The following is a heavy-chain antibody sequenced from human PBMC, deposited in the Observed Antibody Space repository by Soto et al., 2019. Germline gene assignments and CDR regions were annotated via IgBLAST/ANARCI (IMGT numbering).Heavy chain of an antibody. CDR3: VKGTQYEEFDWLYFGY. CDR1: GFTFSSYA. J-gene: IGHJ4*02. D-gene: IGHD3-9*01. CDR2: ISSNGGST. V-gene: IGHV3-64D*06. Sequence: GGSLRLSCSASGFTFSSYAMHWVRQAPGKGLEYVSAISSNGGSTYYADSVKGRFTISRDKSKNTLYLQMSSLRAEDTAVYYCVKGTQYEEFDWLYFGYWGQGTLVTLSS.